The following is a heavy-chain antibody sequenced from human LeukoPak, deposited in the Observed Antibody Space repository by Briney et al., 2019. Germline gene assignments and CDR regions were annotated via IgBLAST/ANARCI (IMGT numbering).Heavy chain of an antibody. Sequence: TGGSLRLSCAASGFTVSSNYMSWVRQAPGKGLEWVSVIYSGGSTYYADSVKGRFTISRDNSKNTLYLQMNSLRAEDTAVYYCARDYQAGYFDYWGQGTLVTVSS. CDR3: ARDYQAGYFDY. J-gene: IGHJ4*02. D-gene: IGHD6-19*01. V-gene: IGHV3-53*01. CDR2: IYSGGST. CDR1: GFTVSSNY.